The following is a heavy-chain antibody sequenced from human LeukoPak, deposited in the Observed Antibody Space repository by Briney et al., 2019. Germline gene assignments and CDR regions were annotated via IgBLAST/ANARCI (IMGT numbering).Heavy chain of an antibody. CDR1: GNTFTSYY. Sequence: ASVKVSCKASGNTFTSYYMHWVRQAPGQGLEWMGIINPSGGSTSYAQKFQGGVTMNREMSTSTVYMGLSSLRSEDTAVYYCARDRGDGSGSYYNYYYYYMDVWGKGTTVTVSS. CDR2: INPSGGST. CDR3: ARDRGDGSGSYYNYYYYYMDV. D-gene: IGHD3-10*01. J-gene: IGHJ6*03. V-gene: IGHV1-46*01.